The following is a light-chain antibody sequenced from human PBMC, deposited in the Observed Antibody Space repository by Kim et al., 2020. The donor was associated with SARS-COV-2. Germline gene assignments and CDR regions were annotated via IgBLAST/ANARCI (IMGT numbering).Light chain of an antibody. V-gene: IGKV3-15*01. CDR2: AAS. J-gene: IGKJ1*01. CDR3: QQYNNWPPWT. CDR1: QGVGSK. Sequence: EIVMTQSPATLSVSPGERVTLSCRASQGVGSKLVWYQQKPGQAPRLLIYAASTRATGIPVRFSGSGSGTEFTLTIGSLQSEDFGIYYCQQYNNWPPWTFGQGTKVDIK.